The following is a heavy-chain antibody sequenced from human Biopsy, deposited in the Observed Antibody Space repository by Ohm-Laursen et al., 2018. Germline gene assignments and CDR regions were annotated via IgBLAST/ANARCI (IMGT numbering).Heavy chain of an antibody. Sequence: GTLSLTCSVSDGSIDNYHWTWIRQTPGKGLECVSVINGSGGSTYYADPVKGRFTISRDNSKNTLYLQMNSLRAEDTAMYYCARDLYDFCGGCPFDPWGQGTLVTVSP. CDR3: ARDLYDFCGGCPFDP. V-gene: IGHV3-23*01. D-gene: IGHD3-3*01. J-gene: IGHJ5*02. CDR2: INGSGGST. CDR1: DGSIDNYH.